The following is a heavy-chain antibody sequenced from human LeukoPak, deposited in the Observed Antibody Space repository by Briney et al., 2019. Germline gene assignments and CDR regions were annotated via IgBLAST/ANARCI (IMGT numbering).Heavy chain of an antibody. Sequence: GGSLRLSCVASGFVFSNYWMGWVRQAPGKGLEWVANIKEDGGETYYVDSVKGRFTISRDNAKNSLDLQMNSLRDEDTAVYYCARRKEVRTTFDYWGQGTLVTVSS. J-gene: IGHJ4*02. CDR2: IKEDGGET. CDR1: GFVFSNYW. CDR3: ARRKEVRTTFDY. D-gene: IGHD4/OR15-4a*01. V-gene: IGHV3-7*01.